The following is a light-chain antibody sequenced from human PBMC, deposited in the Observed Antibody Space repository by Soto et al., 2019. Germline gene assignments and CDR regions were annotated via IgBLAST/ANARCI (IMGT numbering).Light chain of an antibody. V-gene: IGKV1-5*01. CDR3: QRYNSNPWT. Sequence: DIQMTQSPSTLSASVGDRVTITCRPIQSVNVWWAGYQQKPGKAPKLLIYAASNWESGFPSRFSGSGSGTEFTLTISSLQPDDSATYYCQRYNSNPWTFGQGTKVEVK. J-gene: IGKJ1*01. CDR2: AAS. CDR1: QSVNVW.